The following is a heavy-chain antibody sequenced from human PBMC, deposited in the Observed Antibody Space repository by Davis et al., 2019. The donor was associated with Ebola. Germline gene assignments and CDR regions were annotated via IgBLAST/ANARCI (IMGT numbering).Heavy chain of an antibody. J-gene: IGHJ4*02. CDR2: LGLSADT. V-gene: IGHV3-23*01. CDR3: TAYDSTFRNY. Sequence: PGGSLRLSCAASGFIFSRYVMSWVRRAPGKGLEWVSTLGLSADTYYADSVKGRFTISRDNSKNTLHLQMNSLRVEDTAIYYCTAYDSTFRNYWGQGTLVTVSS. CDR1: GFIFSRYV. D-gene: IGHD3-22*01.